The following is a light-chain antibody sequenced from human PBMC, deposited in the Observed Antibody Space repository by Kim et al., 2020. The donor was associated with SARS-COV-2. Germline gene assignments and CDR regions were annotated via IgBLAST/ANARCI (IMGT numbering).Light chain of an antibody. Sequence: QRVTISFSGTTTNIGNNAVNWYQHLPGTAPKLLIYANNQRPSGVPDRFSASKSGTSASLAISGLQSEDEAHYYCASWDDSLNGHVVFGGGTQLTVL. CDR1: TTNIGNNA. J-gene: IGLJ2*01. V-gene: IGLV1-44*01. CDR3: ASWDDSLNGHVV. CDR2: ANN.